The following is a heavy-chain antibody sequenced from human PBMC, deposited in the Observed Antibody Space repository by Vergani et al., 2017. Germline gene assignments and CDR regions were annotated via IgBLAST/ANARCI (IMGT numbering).Heavy chain of an antibody. V-gene: IGHV4-30-4*01. CDR3: ARGVYDLWSGEPGRYFDY. D-gene: IGHD3-3*01. CDR1: GGSISSGAYY. CDR2: IYYSGST. J-gene: IGHJ4*02. Sequence: QVQLQESGPGLVKPSQTLSLTCTVSGGSISSGAYYWSWIRQPPGKGLEWIGYIYYSGSTYYNPSLKSRVTISVDTSKNQFSLKLSSVTAADTAVYYCARGVYDLWSGEPGRYFDYWGQGTLVTVSS.